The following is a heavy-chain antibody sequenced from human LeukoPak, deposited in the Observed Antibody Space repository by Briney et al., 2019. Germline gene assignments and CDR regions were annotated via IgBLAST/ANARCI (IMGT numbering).Heavy chain of an antibody. Sequence: PPETLSLTRTVSGGSISSYYWSWIRQPPGKGLEWIGYIYYSGSTNYNPSLKSRVTISVDTSKNQFSLKLSSVTAADTAVYYCARADTAMGEPFDYWGQGTLVTVS. CDR1: GGSISSYY. CDR3: ARADTAMGEPFDY. V-gene: IGHV4-59*01. J-gene: IGHJ4*02. CDR2: IYYSGST. D-gene: IGHD5-18*01.